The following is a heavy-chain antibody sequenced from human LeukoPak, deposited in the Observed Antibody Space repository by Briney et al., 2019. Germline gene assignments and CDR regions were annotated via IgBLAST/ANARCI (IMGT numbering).Heavy chain of an antibody. Sequence: PSETLSLTCAVYGGSFSGYYWSWIRQPPGKGLEWIGEINHSGSTNYNPSLKSRVTISVDTSKNQFSLKLSSVTAADTAVYYCAWAKYQLLWRVDYWGQGTLVTVSS. D-gene: IGHD2-2*01. J-gene: IGHJ4*02. CDR2: INHSGST. CDR1: GGSFSGYY. V-gene: IGHV4-34*01. CDR3: AWAKYQLLWRVDY.